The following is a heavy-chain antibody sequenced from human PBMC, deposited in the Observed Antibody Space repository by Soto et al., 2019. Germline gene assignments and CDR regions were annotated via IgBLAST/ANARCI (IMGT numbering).Heavy chain of an antibody. Sequence: GGSLRLSCAASGFTFTTYWMIWVRQAPGMGLVWVSRINSDESSSSYADSVKGRFTISRDNAKNTLYLQMNSLRTEDTAVYYCARDRRGSPDSWGQGTLVTVSS. J-gene: IGHJ4*02. CDR1: GFTFTTYW. CDR3: ARDRRGSPDS. CDR2: INSDESSS. V-gene: IGHV3-74*01. D-gene: IGHD3-16*01.